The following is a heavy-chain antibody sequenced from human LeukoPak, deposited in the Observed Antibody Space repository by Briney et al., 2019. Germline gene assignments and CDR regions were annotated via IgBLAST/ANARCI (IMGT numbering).Heavy chain of an antibody. CDR3: ARNVLLWFGEFLYFDY. D-gene: IGHD3-10*01. V-gene: IGHV4-34*01. CDR2: INHSGST. Sequence: PSETLSLTCAVYGGSFSGYYWSWIRQPPGKGLEWIGEINHSGSTNYNPSLKSRVTISVDTSKNQFSLKLSSVTAADTAVYYCARNVLLWFGEFLYFDYWGQGTLVTVSS. CDR1: GGSFSGYY. J-gene: IGHJ4*02.